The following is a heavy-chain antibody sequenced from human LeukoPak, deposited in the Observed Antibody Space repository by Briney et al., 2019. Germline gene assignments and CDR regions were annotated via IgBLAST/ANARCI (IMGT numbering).Heavy chain of an antibody. CDR3: AIRMNKPYSSFDH. Sequence: ASVKVSCKTSGYTFSSYGINWVRQATGQGLEWMGWMNPNSGNTAYARKFQGRLTMTRNTSITTAYMELSSLRSEDTAVYYCAIRMNKPYSSFDHWGQGALVTVSS. V-gene: IGHV1-8*02. J-gene: IGHJ4*02. CDR2: MNPNSGNT. CDR1: GYTFSSYG. D-gene: IGHD5-18*01.